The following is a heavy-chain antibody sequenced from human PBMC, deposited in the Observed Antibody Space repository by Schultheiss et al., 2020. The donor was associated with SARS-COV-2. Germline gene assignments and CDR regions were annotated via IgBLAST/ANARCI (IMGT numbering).Heavy chain of an antibody. V-gene: IGHV4-59*12. J-gene: IGHJ4*02. CDR2: IYYSGST. CDR1: GGSISSYY. Sequence: SETLSLTCTVSGGSISSYYWSWIRQPPGKGLEWIGYIYYSGSTNYNPSLKSRVTISVDTSKNQFSLKLSSVTAADTAVYYCARDFAAGTVSYWGQGTLVTVSS. CDR3: ARDFAAGTVSY. D-gene: IGHD6-13*01.